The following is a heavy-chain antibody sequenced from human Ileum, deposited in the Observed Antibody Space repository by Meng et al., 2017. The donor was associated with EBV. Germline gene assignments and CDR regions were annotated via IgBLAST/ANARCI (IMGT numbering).Heavy chain of an antibody. V-gene: IGHV3-33*01. J-gene: IGHJ4*02. CDR1: GVIFSAYG. CDR3: ARWLARGEKGYGGYEQDF. CDR2: ISYDGSRK. Sequence: QVHLVESGGGVVQPGRSLRLSCAASGVIFSAYGMHWVRQAPGKGLEWVAVISYDGSRKYYADSVKGRFSISKDTSKNTLYLEMNSLTAEDTAVYYCARWLARGEKGYGGYEQDFWGQGTLLTVSS. D-gene: IGHD5-12*01.